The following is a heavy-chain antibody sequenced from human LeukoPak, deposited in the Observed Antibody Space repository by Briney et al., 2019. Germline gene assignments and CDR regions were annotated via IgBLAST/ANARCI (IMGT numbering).Heavy chain of an antibody. V-gene: IGHV4-39*01. D-gene: IGHD3-22*01. J-gene: IGHJ4*02. CDR3: ARLRREDSSGYPYYFDY. CDR1: GGSISSSSYY. Sequence: SETLSLTCTVSGGSISSSSYYWGWIRQPPGKGLEWIGSIYYSGSTYYNPSLKSRVTISVDTSKNQFSLELSSVTAADTAVYYCARLRREDSSGYPYYFDYWGQGTLVTVSS. CDR2: IYYSGST.